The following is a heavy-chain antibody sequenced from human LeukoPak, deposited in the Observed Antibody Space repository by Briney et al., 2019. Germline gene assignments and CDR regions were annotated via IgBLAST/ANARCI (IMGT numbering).Heavy chain of an antibody. V-gene: IGHV3-30-3*01. D-gene: IGHD3-22*01. Sequence: GRSLRLSCAASGFTFSSYAMHWVRQAPGKGLEWVAVISYDGSNKYYADSVKGRFTISRDSSKNTLYLQMNSLRAEDTAVYYCARETRNPYYYDRSGYYLDYWGQGTLVTVSS. CDR1: GFTFSSYA. J-gene: IGHJ4*02. CDR2: ISYDGSNK. CDR3: ARETRNPYYYDRSGYYLDY.